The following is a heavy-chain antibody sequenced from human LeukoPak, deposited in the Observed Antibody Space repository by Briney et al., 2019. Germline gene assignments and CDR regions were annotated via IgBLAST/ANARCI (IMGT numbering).Heavy chain of an antibody. J-gene: IGHJ3*02. Sequence: TGGSLRLSCAASVFTFNRFWMHWVRQAPGKGLVWVSRIISDGSSTNYADSVKGRFTISRDNAKNTLYLQMNSLRAEDTALYYSARENVDITVAPSGAFDIWGQGTMVTVSS. D-gene: IGHD6-19*01. CDR2: IISDGSST. CDR1: VFTFNRFW. V-gene: IGHV3-74*01. CDR3: ARENVDITVAPSGAFDI.